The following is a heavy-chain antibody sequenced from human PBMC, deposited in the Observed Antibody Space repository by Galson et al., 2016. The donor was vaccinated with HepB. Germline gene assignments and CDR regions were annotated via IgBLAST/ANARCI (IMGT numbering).Heavy chain of an antibody. V-gene: IGHV3-23*01. Sequence: SLRLSCAASGFTFSSYAMSWVRQAPGKGLEWVSSSGSGGPTYYADSVKGRFTISRDNSKNTLFLQMHSLRADDTAVYYCAKSVLEYDILTGYYIRGADYWGQGTLVTVSS. CDR2: SGSGGPT. CDR3: AKSVLEYDILTGYYIRGADY. J-gene: IGHJ4*02. CDR1: GFTFSSYA. D-gene: IGHD3-9*01.